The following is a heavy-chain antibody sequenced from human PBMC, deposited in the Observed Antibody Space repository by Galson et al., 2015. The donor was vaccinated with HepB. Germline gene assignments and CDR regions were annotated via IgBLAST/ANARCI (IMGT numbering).Heavy chain of an antibody. CDR3: ARDLHYYDSSGLFQH. J-gene: IGHJ1*01. CDR2: ISSSDTHA. CDR1: GFTFSSYT. D-gene: IGHD3-22*01. V-gene: IGHV3-21*01. Sequence: SLRLSCAASGFTFSSYTMNWVRQAPGRGLEWVSSISSSDTHAYYVDSVKGRSTISRDNAKNSLFLQMHSLRAEDTAIYYCARDLHYYDSSGLFQHWGQGTLVTVSS.